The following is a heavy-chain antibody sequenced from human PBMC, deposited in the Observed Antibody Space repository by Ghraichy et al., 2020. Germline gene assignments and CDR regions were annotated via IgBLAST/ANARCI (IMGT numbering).Heavy chain of an antibody. J-gene: IGHJ4*02. CDR3: ARIGYGSSSFYY. V-gene: IGHV3-7*01. D-gene: IGHD6-6*01. Sequence: GGSLRLSCAASGFSFTNYWMSWVRQAPGKGLEWVANLKEDGRQKYDLYSLKGRLTISRDNAKGLLYLQMSSLRAEDTAVYYCARIGYGSSSFYYWGQGPLVTVSS. CDR1: GFSFTNYW. CDR2: LKEDGRQK.